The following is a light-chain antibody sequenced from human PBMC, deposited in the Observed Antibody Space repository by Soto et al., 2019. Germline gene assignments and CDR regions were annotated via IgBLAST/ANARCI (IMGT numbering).Light chain of an antibody. CDR1: SSDVGGYNY. Sequence: QSVLTQPASVSGSPGQSITISCTGTSSDVGGYNYVSWYQHHPGKAPKLMIYDVSSRPSGVSYRFSGSKSGNTASLTISGLQADDEADYYCSSYTSSTTEVFGTGTKLTVL. CDR2: DVS. J-gene: IGLJ1*01. V-gene: IGLV2-14*03. CDR3: SSYTSSTTEV.